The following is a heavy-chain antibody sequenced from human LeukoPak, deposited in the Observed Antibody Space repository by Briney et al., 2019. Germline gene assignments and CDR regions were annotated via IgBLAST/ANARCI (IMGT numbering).Heavy chain of an antibody. D-gene: IGHD3-9*01. CDR3: ARGVELRYFDWLLDY. CDR2: IIPIFGTA. CDR1: GYTFTSYG. V-gene: IGHV1-69*06. J-gene: IGHJ4*02. Sequence: SVKVSCKASGYTFTSYGISWVRQAPGQGLEWMGGIIPIFGTANYAQKFQGRVTITADKSTSTAYMELSSLRSEDTAVYYCARGVELRYFDWLLDYWGQGTLVTVSS.